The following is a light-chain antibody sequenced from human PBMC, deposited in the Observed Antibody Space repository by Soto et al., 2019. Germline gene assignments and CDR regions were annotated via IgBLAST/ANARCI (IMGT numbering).Light chain of an antibody. CDR1: QSVYRSY. Sequence: EIVLTQSPGTLSLSPGERATLSCRASQSVYRSYLAWYQQKPGQAPRLLMYGASSRATGIPDRFSGSGSGTDFTLTISRLEPEDFAVYSCPQYGTSPPTFGGGTKVEIK. CDR3: PQYGTSPPT. CDR2: GAS. J-gene: IGKJ4*01. V-gene: IGKV3-20*01.